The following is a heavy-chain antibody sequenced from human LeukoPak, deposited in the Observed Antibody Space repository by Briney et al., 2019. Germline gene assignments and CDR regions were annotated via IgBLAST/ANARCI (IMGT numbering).Heavy chain of an antibody. V-gene: IGHV3-7*05. Sequence: GGSLRLSCAASGFTFSNYWMSWIRQAPGKGLEWVANIKQDGSEKYYVDSVKGRFTISRHTSKKTLYLQMNSLRAEDTAVYYCAREVMAKRRAFDIWGQGTVVTVSS. J-gene: IGHJ3*02. CDR1: GFTFSNYW. D-gene: IGHD2-8*01. CDR3: AREVMAKRRAFDI. CDR2: IKQDGSEK.